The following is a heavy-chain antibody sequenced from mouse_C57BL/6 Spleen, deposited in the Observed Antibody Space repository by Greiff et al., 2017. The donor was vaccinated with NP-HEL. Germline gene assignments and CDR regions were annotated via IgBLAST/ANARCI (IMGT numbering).Heavy chain of an antibody. CDR3: ARGSTTVVEYFDV. J-gene: IGHJ1*03. CDR2: IYPGDGDT. V-gene: IGHV1-82*01. D-gene: IGHD1-1*01. Sequence: QLKQSGPELVKPGALVKISCKASGYAFSSSWMNWVKQRPGKGLEWIGRIYPGDGDTNYNGKFKGKATLTADKSSSTAYMQLSSLTSEDSAVYFCARGSTTVVEYFDVWGTGTTVTVSS. CDR1: GYAFSSSW.